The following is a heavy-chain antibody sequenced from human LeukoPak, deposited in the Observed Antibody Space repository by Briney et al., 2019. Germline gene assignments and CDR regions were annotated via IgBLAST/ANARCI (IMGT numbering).Heavy chain of an antibody. CDR2: INYSGGT. Sequence: SETLSLTCTVSGGSISTSNYYWGWIRQPPGKGLEWIGSINYSGGTHYNPSLKSRVTISADKSKNQSSLKLSSVTAADTAVYYCAREVLTNSSSWYYYYYYMDVWGKGTTVTVSS. J-gene: IGHJ6*03. D-gene: IGHD6-13*01. V-gene: IGHV4-39*07. CDR3: AREVLTNSSSWYYYYYYMDV. CDR1: GGSISTSNYY.